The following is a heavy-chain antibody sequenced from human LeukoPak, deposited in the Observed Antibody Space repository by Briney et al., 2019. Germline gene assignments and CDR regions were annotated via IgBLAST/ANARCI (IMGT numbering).Heavy chain of an antibody. CDR2: INWNGGST. D-gene: IGHD3-16*01. V-gene: IGHV3-20*04. Sequence: GGSLRLSCAASGFTVSSNYMSWVRQAPGKGLEWVSGINWNGGSTGYADSVKGRFTISRDDAKNSLYLQMNSLRAEDTAVYYCAFRGFDYWGQGILVTVSS. J-gene: IGHJ4*02. CDR3: AFRGFDY. CDR1: GFTVSSNY.